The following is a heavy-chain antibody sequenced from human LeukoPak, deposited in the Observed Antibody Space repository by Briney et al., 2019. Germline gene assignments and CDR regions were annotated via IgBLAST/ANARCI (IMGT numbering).Heavy chain of an antibody. CDR3: ARDRFADTAVGPSFDY. Sequence: PGGSLRLSCVASGFTFSNYWMSWVRQAPGKGLEWVANIKRDGSEQYYVDSVKGRFTISRDNAKNSLYLQIDSLRAEDTAVYYCARDRFADTAVGPSFDYWGQGTLVTVSS. J-gene: IGHJ4*02. CDR2: IKRDGSEQ. D-gene: IGHD5-18*01. CDR1: GFTFSNYW. V-gene: IGHV3-7*01.